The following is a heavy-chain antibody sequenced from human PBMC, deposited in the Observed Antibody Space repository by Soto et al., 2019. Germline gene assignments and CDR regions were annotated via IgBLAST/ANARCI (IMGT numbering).Heavy chain of an antibody. CDR1: GFTFSSYG. CDR2: ISYDGSNK. Sequence: QVQLVESGGGVVQPGRSLRLSCAASGFTFSSYGMHWVRQAPGKGLEWVAVISYDGSNKYYADSVKGRFTISRDNSKNTLYLQMNSLRAEDTAVYYCAKPETGNGHDYWGQGTLVTVSS. CDR3: AKPETGNGHDY. V-gene: IGHV3-30*18. D-gene: IGHD1-1*01. J-gene: IGHJ4*02.